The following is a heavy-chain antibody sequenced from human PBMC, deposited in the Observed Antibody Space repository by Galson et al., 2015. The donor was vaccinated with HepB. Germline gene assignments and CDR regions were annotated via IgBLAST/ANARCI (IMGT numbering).Heavy chain of an antibody. CDR3: TSAPLYYDFWSGYQKTDY. CDR2: IKSKTDGGTT. D-gene: IGHD3-3*01. J-gene: IGHJ4*02. V-gene: IGHV3-15*01. CDR1: GFTFSNAW. Sequence: SLRLSCAASGFTFSNAWMSWVRQAPGKGLEWVGRIKSKTDGGTTDYAAPVKGRFTISRDDSKNTLYLQMNSLKTEDTAVYYCTSAPLYYDFWSGYQKTDYWGQGTLVTVSS.